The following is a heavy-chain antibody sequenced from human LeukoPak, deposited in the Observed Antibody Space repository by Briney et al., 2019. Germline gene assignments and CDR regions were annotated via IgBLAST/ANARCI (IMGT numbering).Heavy chain of an antibody. J-gene: IGHJ6*02. Sequence: PGGSLRLSCAASGFTFSSYAMSWVRQAPGKGLEWVSAISGSGGSTYYADSVKGRFTISRDNAKNSLYLQMNSLRAEDTAVYYCARTGYCTNGVCDSYYYYYGMDVWGQGTTVTVSS. CDR3: ARTGYCTNGVCDSYYYYYGMDV. CDR2: ISGSGGST. CDR1: GFTFSSYA. D-gene: IGHD2-8*01. V-gene: IGHV3-23*01.